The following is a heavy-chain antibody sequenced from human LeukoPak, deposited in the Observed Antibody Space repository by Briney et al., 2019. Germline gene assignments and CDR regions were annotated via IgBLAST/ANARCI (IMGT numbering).Heavy chain of an antibody. D-gene: IGHD5-18*01. CDR2: IYYSGST. CDR3: ARWNTAMVTGPDAFDI. Sequence: PSETLSLTCAVYGGSFSGYYWSWIRQPPGKGLEWIGYIYYSGSTNYNPSLKSRVTISVDTSKNQFSLKLSSVTAADTAVYYCARWNTAMVTGPDAFDIWGQGTMVTVSS. J-gene: IGHJ3*02. CDR1: GGSFSGYY. V-gene: IGHV4-59*01.